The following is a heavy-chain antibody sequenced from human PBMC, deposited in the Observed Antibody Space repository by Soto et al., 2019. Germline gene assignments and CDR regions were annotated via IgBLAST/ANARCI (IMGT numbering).Heavy chain of an antibody. V-gene: IGHV4-34*01. CDR2: INHSGST. J-gene: IGHJ5*02. D-gene: IGHD6-6*01. CDR1: GGSFSGYY. Sequence: PSETLSLTCAVYGGSFSGYYWSWIRQPPGKGLEWIGEINHSGSTNYNPSLKSRVTISVDTSKNQFSLKLSSVTAADTAVYYCARETPEYSSSLQNWFDPWGQGTLVT. CDR3: ARETPEYSSSLQNWFDP.